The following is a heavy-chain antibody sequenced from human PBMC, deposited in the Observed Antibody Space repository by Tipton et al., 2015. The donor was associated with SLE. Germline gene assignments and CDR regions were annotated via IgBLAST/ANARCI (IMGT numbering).Heavy chain of an antibody. CDR1: GGSMSALQ. V-gene: IGHV4-59*01. J-gene: IGHJ4*02. CDR3: ATDSAAGFDY. Sequence: TLSLTCTVSGGSMSALQWSWIRQPPGKGLEWIGSFFYDGSTSNNPSLKSRVTISVDTSKNQFSLKLSSVTAADTAVYYCATDSAAGFDYWGQGTLVTVSS. CDR2: FFYDGST. D-gene: IGHD6-13*01.